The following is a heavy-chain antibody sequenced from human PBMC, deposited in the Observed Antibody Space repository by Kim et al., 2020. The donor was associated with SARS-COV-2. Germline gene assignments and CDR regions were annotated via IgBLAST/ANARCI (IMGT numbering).Heavy chain of an antibody. CDR3: ARTDGHYYDSSGYPIDY. CDR2: IYYSGST. Sequence: SETLSLTCTVSGGSISSGDYYWSWIRQPPGKGLEWIGYIYYSGSTYYNPSLKSRVTISVDTSKNQFSLKLSSVTAADTAVYYCARTDGHYYDSSGYPIDYWGQGTLVTVSS. J-gene: IGHJ4*02. D-gene: IGHD3-22*01. V-gene: IGHV4-30-4*01. CDR1: GGSISSGDYY.